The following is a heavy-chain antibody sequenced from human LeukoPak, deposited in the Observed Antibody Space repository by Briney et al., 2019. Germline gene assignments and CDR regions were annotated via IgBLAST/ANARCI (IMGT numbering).Heavy chain of an antibody. V-gene: IGHV4-38-2*02. CDR3: ARRKQQLVLKLYYYYYMDV. Sequence: SETLSLTCIVSGYSFSSGYYWGWIRRPPGKGLEWIGYIYYSGSTYYNPSLKSRVTISVDTSKNQFSLKLSSVTAADTAVYYCARRKQQLVLKLYYYYYMDVWGKGTTVTVSS. CDR2: IYYSGST. CDR1: GYSFSSGYY. D-gene: IGHD6-13*01. J-gene: IGHJ6*03.